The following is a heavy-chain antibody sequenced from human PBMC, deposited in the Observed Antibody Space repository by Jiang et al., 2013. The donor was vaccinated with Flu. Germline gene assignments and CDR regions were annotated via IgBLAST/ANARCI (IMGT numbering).Heavy chain of an antibody. V-gene: IGHV4-39*07. CDR1: GGSIRIGTFF. D-gene: IGHD2-15*01. CDR2: VSSTGTT. J-gene: IGHJ5*02. CDR3: ARHPVGRGYCSSGSLCWNWLDP. Sequence: SGSGLVKPSETLSLTCTVSGGSIRIGTFFWVWIRQSPEKGLEWIGSVSSTGTTYHNPSLRSRVSMSVDTSRNQFSLKMNSVTAADTAVYYCARHPVGRGYCSSGSLCWNWLDPWGQG.